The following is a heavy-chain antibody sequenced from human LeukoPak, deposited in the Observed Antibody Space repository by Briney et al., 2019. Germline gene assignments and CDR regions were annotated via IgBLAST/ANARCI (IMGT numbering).Heavy chain of an antibody. Sequence: ASVKVCCKASGYTFTSYGISWVRQAPGQGLEWMGWISAYNGNTNYAQKLQGRVTMTTDTSTSTAYMELRSLRSDDTAVYYCARDSPPDVLRYFDWLSLGKYYFDYWGQGTLVTVSS. J-gene: IGHJ4*02. V-gene: IGHV1-18*01. CDR2: ISAYNGNT. D-gene: IGHD3-9*01. CDR3: ARDSPPDVLRYFDWLSLGKYYFDY. CDR1: GYTFTSYG.